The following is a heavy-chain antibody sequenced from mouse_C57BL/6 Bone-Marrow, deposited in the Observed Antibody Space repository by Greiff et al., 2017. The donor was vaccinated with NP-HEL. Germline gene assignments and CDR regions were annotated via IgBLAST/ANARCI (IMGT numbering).Heavy chain of an antibody. D-gene: IGHD2-4*01. CDR1: GFSLTSYA. Sequence: QVQLKESGPGLVAPSQSLSITCTVSGFSLTSYAISWVRQPPGKGLEWLGVIWTGGGTNYNSALKSRQSISKDNSKSQVFLKMNSLQTDDTARYYCARTYDYPYYYAMDYWGQGTSVTVSS. J-gene: IGHJ4*01. CDR2: IWTGGGT. CDR3: ARTYDYPYYYAMDY. V-gene: IGHV2-9-1*01.